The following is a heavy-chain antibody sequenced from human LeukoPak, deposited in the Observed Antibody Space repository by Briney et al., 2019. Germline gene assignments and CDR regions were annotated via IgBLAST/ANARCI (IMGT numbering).Heavy chain of an antibody. Sequence: GGSLRLSCAASGFTFSDHYMDWVRQVPGKGLEWVSRIRNKANTYITEYAASVKGRFAISRDDSKNSVYLQLSSLKTEDTAVYYCTRVNLRTGERFFDYWGQGTLVTVSS. CDR1: GFTFSDHY. CDR3: TRVNLRTGERFFDY. D-gene: IGHD7-27*01. V-gene: IGHV3-72*01. J-gene: IGHJ4*02. CDR2: IRNKANTYIT.